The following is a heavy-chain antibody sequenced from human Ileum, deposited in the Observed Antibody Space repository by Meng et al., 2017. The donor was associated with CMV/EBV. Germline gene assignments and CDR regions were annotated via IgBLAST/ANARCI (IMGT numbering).Heavy chain of an antibody. CDR1: VFTFSSFG. J-gene: IGHJ4*02. CDR3: TKYCGGDCYRGND. Sequence: ASVFTFSSFGMHWVRQAPGKGLEWVAGISYDGSYIRYADSVRGRFTISRDNSKSTLFLQMNSLRPEDTAVYYSTKYCGGDCYRGNDWGQGTLVTVSS. D-gene: IGHD2-21*02. CDR2: ISYDGSYI. V-gene: IGHV3-30*18.